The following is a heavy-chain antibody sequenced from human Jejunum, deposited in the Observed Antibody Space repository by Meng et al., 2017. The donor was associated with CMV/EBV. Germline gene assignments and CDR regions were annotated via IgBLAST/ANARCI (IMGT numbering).Heavy chain of an antibody. CDR1: GSSFISYD. D-gene: IGHD5-18*01. CDR3: ARAPRGYSFY. Sequence: CKPSGSSFISYDISWVRQAPGQGLEWMGWMNPNSGDTGYAQKFQGRVTMTRNTSISTAYMELSRLTSEDTAMYYCARAPRGYSFYWGQGTLVTVSS. CDR2: MNPNSGDT. V-gene: IGHV1-8*01. J-gene: IGHJ4*02.